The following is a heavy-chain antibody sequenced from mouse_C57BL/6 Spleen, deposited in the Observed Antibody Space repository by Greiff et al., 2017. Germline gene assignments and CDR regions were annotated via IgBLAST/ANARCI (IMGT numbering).Heavy chain of an antibody. V-gene: IGHV5-4*01. CDR1: GFTFSSYA. Sequence: EVHLVESGGGLVKPGGSLKLSCAASGFTFSSYAMSWVRQTPEKRLEWVATISDGGSYTYYPDNVKGRFTISRDNAKNNLYLQMSHLKSEDTAMYYCARDNGNWAMDYWGQGTSVTVSS. CDR2: ISDGGSYT. J-gene: IGHJ4*01. D-gene: IGHD2-1*01. CDR3: ARDNGNWAMDY.